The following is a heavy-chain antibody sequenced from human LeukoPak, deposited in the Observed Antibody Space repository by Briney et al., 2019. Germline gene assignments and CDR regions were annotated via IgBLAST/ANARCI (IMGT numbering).Heavy chain of an antibody. CDR2: IYYSGST. CDR1: GGSISSSSYY. J-gene: IGHJ6*03. Sequence: PSETLSLTCTVSGGSISSSSYYWGWIRQPPGKGLEWIGSIYYSGSTYYNPSLKSRATISVDTSKNQFSLKLSSVTAADTAVYYCATHIVVVTADYYMDVWGKGTTVTVSS. CDR3: ATHIVVVTADYYMDV. D-gene: IGHD2-21*02. V-gene: IGHV4-39*07.